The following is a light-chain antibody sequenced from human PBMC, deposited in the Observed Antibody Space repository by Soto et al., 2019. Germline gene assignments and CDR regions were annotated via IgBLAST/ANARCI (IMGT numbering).Light chain of an antibody. V-gene: IGLV2-14*01. J-gene: IGLJ1*01. Sequence: QSALTQPASVSGSPGQSVTISCTGPRSDIGDSNFISWYQHSPGKAPRLLIYEVNNRPSGVSKRFSGSKAGNTASLTISGLLDDDEAAYFCASFRSGTILVLGSGTKVTV. CDR3: ASFRSGTILV. CDR2: EVN. CDR1: RSDIGDSNF.